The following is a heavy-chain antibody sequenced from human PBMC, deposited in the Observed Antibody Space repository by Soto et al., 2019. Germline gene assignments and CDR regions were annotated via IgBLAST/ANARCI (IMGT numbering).Heavy chain of an antibody. CDR1: GFPFSNYS. CDR2: ISDSGGRT. J-gene: IGHJ4*02. V-gene: IGHV3-23*01. Sequence: GSLRLSCAASGFPFSNYSMSWVRQAPGKGLEWVSGISDSGGRTNYADSVKGRFTISRDNSKNTVHLQMSSLRAEDTAVYYCVKARKNCSPYNCYTADYWGQGTLVTVSS. D-gene: IGHD1-20*01. CDR3: VKARKNCSPYNCYTADY.